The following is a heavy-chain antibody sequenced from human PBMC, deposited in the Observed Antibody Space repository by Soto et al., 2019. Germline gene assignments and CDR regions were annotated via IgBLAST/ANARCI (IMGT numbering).Heavy chain of an antibody. CDR1: GYSFTSYW. V-gene: IGHV5-10-1*01. CDR2: IDPSDSYT. Sequence: ESLKISCKGSGYSFTSYWISWVLQMPGKGLEWMGRIDPSDSYTNYSPSFQGHVTISADKSISTAYLQWSSLKASDTAVYYCVSWVSAHFDYWGQGTLVTVSS. D-gene: IGHD2-8*01. J-gene: IGHJ4*02. CDR3: VSWVSAHFDY.